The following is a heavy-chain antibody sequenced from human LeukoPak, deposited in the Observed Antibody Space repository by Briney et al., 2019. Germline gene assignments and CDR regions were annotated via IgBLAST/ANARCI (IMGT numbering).Heavy chain of an antibody. CDR3: ARGYYSFDT. CDR2: INHSGST. Sequence: SETLSLTCAVYGVSFSGYYWSWIRQPPGKGLEWIGEINHSGSTNYNPSLKSRVTISVDTSKNQFSLKLSSVTAADTAVYYCARGYYSFDTWGQGTLVTVSS. CDR1: GVSFSGYY. J-gene: IGHJ5*02. V-gene: IGHV4-34*01. D-gene: IGHD3-10*01.